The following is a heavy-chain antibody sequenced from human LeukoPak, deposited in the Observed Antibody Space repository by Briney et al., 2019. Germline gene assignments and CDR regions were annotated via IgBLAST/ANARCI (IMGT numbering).Heavy chain of an antibody. CDR1: GFTFSSYW. J-gene: IGHJ4*02. CDR3: AKDSEYSYGWNFDY. Sequence: GGSLRLSCAASGFTFSSYWMHWVRQAPGKGLVWVPRINSDGSSTSYADSVKGRFTISRDNAKNSLYLQMNSLRAEDTALYYCAKDSEYSYGWNFDYWGQGTLVTVSS. V-gene: IGHV3-74*01. D-gene: IGHD5-18*01. CDR2: INSDGSST.